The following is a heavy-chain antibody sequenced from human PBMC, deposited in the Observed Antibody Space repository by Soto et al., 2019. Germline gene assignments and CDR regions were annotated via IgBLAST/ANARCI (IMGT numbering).Heavy chain of an antibody. J-gene: IGHJ3*02. CDR1: GYTFTSYA. CDR2: INAGNGNT. Sequence: ASVKVSCKASGYTFTSYAMHWVRQAPGQRLEWMGWINAGNGNTKYSQKFQGRVTITRDTSASTAYMELSSLRSEDTAVYYCASSGSSGDYLEGALDIRGQRSLVTGS. V-gene: IGHV1-3*01. CDR3: ASSGSSGDYLEGALDI. D-gene: IGHD3-22*01.